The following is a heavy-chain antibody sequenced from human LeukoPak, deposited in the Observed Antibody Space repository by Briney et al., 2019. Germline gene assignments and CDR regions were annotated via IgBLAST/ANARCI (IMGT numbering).Heavy chain of an antibody. CDR2: ISYDGSNK. J-gene: IGHJ4*02. D-gene: IGHD5-18*01. CDR1: GFTFSSYA. Sequence: GGSLRLSCAASGFTFSSYAMHWVRQAPGKGLEWVAVISYDGSNKYYADSVKGRFTISRDNSKNTLDLQMNSLRAEDTAVYYCAKLWIQLWSAFDYWGQGTLVTVSS. V-gene: IGHV3-30-3*02. CDR3: AKLWIQLWSAFDY.